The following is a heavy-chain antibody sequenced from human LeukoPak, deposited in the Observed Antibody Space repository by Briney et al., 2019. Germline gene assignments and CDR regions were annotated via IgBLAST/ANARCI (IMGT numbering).Heavy chain of an antibody. CDR2: INSDGSST. J-gene: IGHJ4*02. V-gene: IGHV3-74*01. D-gene: IGHD6-6*01. CDR1: GFNFGSYS. CDR3: ARGLSGYSSSLGY. Sequence: GGSLRLSCAASGFNFGSYSMTWVRQAPGKGLVWVSRINSDGSSTSYADSVKGRFTISRDNAKNTLYLQMNSLRAEDTAVYYCARGLSGYSSSLGYWGQGTLVTVSS.